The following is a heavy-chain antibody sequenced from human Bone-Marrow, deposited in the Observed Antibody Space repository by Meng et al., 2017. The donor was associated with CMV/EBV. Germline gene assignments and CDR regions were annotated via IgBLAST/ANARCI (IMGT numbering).Heavy chain of an antibody. V-gene: IGHV3-21*06. Sequence: GESLKISCAGSRFFFSINSMNWVRQAPGKGLEWVSSISSSSRYKYYADSVKGRFTISRDNAKNSLYLQLDSLRVEDTAVYYCATNPKNPDDYWGQGTLVNVSS. J-gene: IGHJ4*02. CDR2: ISSSSRYK. D-gene: IGHD1-14*01. CDR1: RFFFSINS. CDR3: ATNPKNPDDY.